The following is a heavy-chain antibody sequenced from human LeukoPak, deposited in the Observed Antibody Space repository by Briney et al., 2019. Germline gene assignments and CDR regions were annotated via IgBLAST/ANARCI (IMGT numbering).Heavy chain of an antibody. CDR3: ANAREPPYRGIYYYFES. J-gene: IGHJ4*02. V-gene: IGHV4-59*01. CDR2: IYYSGNT. Sequence: SETLSLTCTVSGDSITTSYWSWIRQPPGKGLEWIGYIYYSGNTNYNPSLRSRVTISVDTTKSQFSLHLTSVTAADTAVYYCANAREPPYRGIYYYFESWGQGTLVTVSS. CDR1: GDSITTSY. D-gene: IGHD1-26*01.